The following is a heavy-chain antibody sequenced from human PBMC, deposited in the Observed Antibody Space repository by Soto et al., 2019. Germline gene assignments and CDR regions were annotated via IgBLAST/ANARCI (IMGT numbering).Heavy chain of an antibody. CDR1: GFTFSSYS. Sequence: EVQLVESGGGLVKPGGSLRLSCAASGFTFSSYSMNWVRQAPGKGLEWVSSISSSGGYIYYADSVKARFTISRDNAKNSLSLQMNSLRAEDTAVYYCARKHNGASYHSDDAFDIWGQGTMVTVSS. CDR3: ARKHNGASYHSDDAFDI. D-gene: IGHD1-26*01. CDR2: ISSSGGYI. J-gene: IGHJ3*02. V-gene: IGHV3-21*01.